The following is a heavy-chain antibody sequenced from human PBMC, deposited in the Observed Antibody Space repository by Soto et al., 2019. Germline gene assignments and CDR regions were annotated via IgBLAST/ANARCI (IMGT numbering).Heavy chain of an antibody. Sequence: AVQVSCKDSGCTFSSYAISWVRQAPGQGRAGMGGIIPIFGTANYVQKFQGRVTHTADECTSTAYMELSSLRAEDTAVDYCERGGGYSYGSSDYWGQGTLVTVSS. CDR1: GCTFSSYA. J-gene: IGHJ4*02. CDR2: IIPIFGTA. D-gene: IGHD5-18*01. CDR3: ERGGGYSYGSSDY. V-gene: IGHV1-69*13.